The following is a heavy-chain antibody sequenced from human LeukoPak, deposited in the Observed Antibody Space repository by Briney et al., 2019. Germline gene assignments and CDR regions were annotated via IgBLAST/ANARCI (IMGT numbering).Heavy chain of an antibody. CDR1: GGSISGYY. V-gene: IGHV4-59*12. CDR2: IYYSGST. CDR3: ARTRRLNWGLVDY. Sequence: SETLSLTCTVSGGSISGYYWSWIRQPPGKGLDWIGYIYYSGSTNYNPSLKSRVTISVDTSKNQFSLKLSSVTAADTAVYYCARTRRLNWGLVDYWGQGTLVTVSS. J-gene: IGHJ4*02. D-gene: IGHD7-27*01.